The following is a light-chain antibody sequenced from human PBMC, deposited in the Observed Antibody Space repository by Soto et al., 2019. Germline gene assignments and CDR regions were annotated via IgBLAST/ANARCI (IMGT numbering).Light chain of an antibody. V-gene: IGKV1-5*01. CDR1: QSIDIW. J-gene: IGKJ1*01. Sequence: DIQMTQAPSTLSASLGDRITITCRASQSIDIWLAWYQQKPGKAPKLLIYDASNLQSGAPSRFSGSGSGSEFTLTISSLQPDDSATYYCQQYNSYSWTFGQGTKVDIK. CDR2: DAS. CDR3: QQYNSYSWT.